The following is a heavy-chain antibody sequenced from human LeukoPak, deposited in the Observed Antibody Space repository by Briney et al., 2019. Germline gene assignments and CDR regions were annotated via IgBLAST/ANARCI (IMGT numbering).Heavy chain of an antibody. D-gene: IGHD3-10*01. CDR1: GGSISSYY. Sequence: SSETLSLTCTVSGGSISSYYWSWLRQPPGKGLEWIGYIYYSGSTNYNPSLKSRVTISVDTSKNQFSLKLSSVTAADTAVYYCARVPLFGWAPYYYYYMDVWGKGTTVTVSS. CDR2: IYYSGST. V-gene: IGHV4-59*12. CDR3: ARVPLFGWAPYYYYYMDV. J-gene: IGHJ6*03.